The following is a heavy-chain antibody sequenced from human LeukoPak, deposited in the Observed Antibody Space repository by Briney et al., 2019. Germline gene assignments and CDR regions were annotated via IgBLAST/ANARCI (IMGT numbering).Heavy chain of an antibody. CDR3: ARETLVRDYGMDV. V-gene: IGHV4-61*08. D-gene: IGHD6-6*01. CDR2: IYASSGST. Sequence: SETLSLTRAVSGGSISSGGYSWSWIRQPPGKGLEWIGRIYASSGSTKYNPSLESRVFMSLDTSKNQFSLKLTSVTAADTAVYYCARETLVRDYGMDVWGQGTTVTVSS. J-gene: IGHJ6*02. CDR1: GGSISSGGYS.